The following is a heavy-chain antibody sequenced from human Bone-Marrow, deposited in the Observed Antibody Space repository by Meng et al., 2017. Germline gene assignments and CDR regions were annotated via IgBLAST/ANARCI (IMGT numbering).Heavy chain of an antibody. CDR2: IYYSGST. CDR3: ARDIPYYYDCSGYYPRVWFDP. D-gene: IGHD3-22*01. CDR1: GGSISSYY. Sequence: SETLSLTCTVSGGSISSYYWSWIRQPPGKGLEWIGYIYYSGSTNYNPSLKSRVTISVDTSKNQFSLKMSSVTAANTAVYYCARDIPYYYDCSGYYPRVWFDPWGQETLVTVSS. J-gene: IGHJ5*02. V-gene: IGHV4-59*12.